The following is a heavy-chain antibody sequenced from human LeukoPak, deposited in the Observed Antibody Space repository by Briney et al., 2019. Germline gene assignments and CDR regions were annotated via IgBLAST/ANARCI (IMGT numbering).Heavy chain of an antibody. J-gene: IGHJ6*03. D-gene: IGHD6-19*01. CDR2: IYYSGST. CDR3: ARGGYSSGWSPGGYYYYYMDV. Sequence: PSETLSLTCTVSGGSISSSSYYWGWIRQPPGKGLEWIGSIYYSGSTYYNPSLRSRVTISVDTSKNQFSLKLSSVTAADTAVYYCARGGYSSGWSPGGYYYYYMDVWGKGTTVTVSS. V-gene: IGHV4-39*07. CDR1: GGSISSSSYY.